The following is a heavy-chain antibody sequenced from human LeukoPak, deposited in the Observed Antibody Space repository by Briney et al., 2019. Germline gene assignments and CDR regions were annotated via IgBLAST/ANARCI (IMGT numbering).Heavy chain of an antibody. D-gene: IGHD2/OR15-2a*01. CDR1: GFTFSTYI. Sequence: PGGSLRLSCGASGFTFSTYIMNWVRLPPGKGLEWVSSISGGSSYIRYTDSLKGRFTISRDNVKNSVYLQMYFCARDHDSNSASLHYWGQGTLVTVSS. J-gene: IGHJ4*02. CDR2: ISGGSSYI. V-gene: IGHV3-21*01. CDR3: LHY.